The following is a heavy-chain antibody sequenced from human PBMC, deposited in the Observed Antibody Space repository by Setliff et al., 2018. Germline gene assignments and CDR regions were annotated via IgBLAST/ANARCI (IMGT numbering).Heavy chain of an antibody. CDR1: GFTFSSYA. V-gene: IGHV3-23*01. CDR3: AKRGPYCSGGTCHYYFDY. J-gene: IGHJ4*02. Sequence: GSLRLSCAASGFTFSSYAITWVRQAPGKGLEWVSMISGSAQTTYYADSVKGRFTISRDNSKSTVYLDVNSLRAEDTAVYYCAKRGPYCSGGTCHYYFDYWGQGTLVTVSS. CDR2: ISGSAQTT. D-gene: IGHD2-15*01.